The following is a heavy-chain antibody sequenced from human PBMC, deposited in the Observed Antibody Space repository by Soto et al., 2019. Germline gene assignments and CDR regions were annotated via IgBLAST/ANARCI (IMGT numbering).Heavy chain of an antibody. J-gene: IGHJ5*02. D-gene: IGHD3-22*01. CDR2: ISSSSSYI. V-gene: IGHV3-21*01. Sequence: EVQLVESGGGLVKPGGSLRLSCAASGFTFSSYSMNWVRQAPGKGLEWVSSISSSSSYIYYADSVKGRFTISRDNAKNSPYLQMTSLRAEDTAVYYCARALYYYDSSGYYGSWGQGTLCTVSS. CDR1: GFTFSSYS. CDR3: ARALYYYDSSGYYGS.